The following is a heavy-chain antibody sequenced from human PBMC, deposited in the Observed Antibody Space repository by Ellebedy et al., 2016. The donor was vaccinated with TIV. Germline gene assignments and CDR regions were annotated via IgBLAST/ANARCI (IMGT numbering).Heavy chain of an antibody. CDR3: AKDALITNIIGRGGWFDP. J-gene: IGHJ5*02. CDR1: GYSISRGYY. V-gene: IGHV4-38-2*02. D-gene: IGHD3-10*01. Sequence: MPSETLSLTCTVSGYSISRGYYWGWIRQPPGKGLEWIGNIYHSGNTYYNPSLKNRVTISVDTSKNQFSLKLSSVTAADTAVYYCAKDALITNIIGRGGWFDPWGQGTLVTVSS. CDR2: IYHSGNT.